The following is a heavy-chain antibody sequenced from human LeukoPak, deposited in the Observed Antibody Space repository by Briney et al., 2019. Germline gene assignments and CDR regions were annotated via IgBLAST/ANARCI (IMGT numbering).Heavy chain of an antibody. CDR2: INPNSGGT. V-gene: IGHV1-2*02. Sequence: ASVKVSCKASGYTFTGYYMHWVRQAPGQGLEWMGWINPNSGGTNYAQKFQGRVTMTRDTSISTAYMELSRLRSDDTVVYYCAREYCSGGSCYSGAFDYWGQGTLVTVSS. CDR3: AREYCSGGSCYSGAFDY. D-gene: IGHD2-15*01. J-gene: IGHJ4*02. CDR1: GYTFTGYY.